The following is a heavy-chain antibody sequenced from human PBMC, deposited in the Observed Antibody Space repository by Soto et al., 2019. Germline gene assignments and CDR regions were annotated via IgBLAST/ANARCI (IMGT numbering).Heavy chain of an antibody. V-gene: IGHV4-30-4*01. CDR1: GGSISSGNYY. CDR3: ARGPGEHQLVRS. D-gene: IGHD6-13*01. CDR2: IYYSGST. Sequence: QVQLQESGPGLLKPSQTLSLTCTVSGGSISSGNYYWSWIRQPPGKGLEWIGYIYYSGSTYYNPSLKSRVTISLDTSKNQFSLKLSSVTAADTAVYYCARGPGEHQLVRSWGQGTLVTVSS. J-gene: IGHJ5*02.